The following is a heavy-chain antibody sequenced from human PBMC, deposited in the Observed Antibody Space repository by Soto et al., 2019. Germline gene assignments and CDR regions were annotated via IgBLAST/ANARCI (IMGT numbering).Heavy chain of an antibody. D-gene: IGHD1-1*01. J-gene: IGHJ4*02. CDR3: ARVRATGRHVNGRAYFDH. V-gene: IGHV3-23*01. Sequence: PGGSLRLSCATSGFTFGNYGMNWVRQAPGKGLEWVSGISGGGGNTYYADSVKGRFTISRDNAKNSLFLHMSSLRAADTAVYYCARVRATGRHVNGRAYFDHWGQGALVTVSS. CDR1: GFTFGNYG. CDR2: ISGGGGNT.